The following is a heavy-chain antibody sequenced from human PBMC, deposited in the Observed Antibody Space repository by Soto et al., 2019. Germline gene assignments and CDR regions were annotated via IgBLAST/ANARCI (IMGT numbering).Heavy chain of an antibody. V-gene: IGHV1-69*01. CDR3: AGGRDQPPVGLYFES. CDR1: GGAFTDYI. J-gene: IGHJ4*02. CDR2: IIPMFGTP. Sequence: QVQLVQSGAEVKKPGSSVKVSCKASGGAFTDYIFDWVRQAPGQGLEWMGGIIPMFGTPKYAQKFQHRVTISADVSTGTVYMELTRLRFDDTAVYYCAGGRDQPPVGLYFESWGEGTRVTVSS. D-gene: IGHD1-26*01.